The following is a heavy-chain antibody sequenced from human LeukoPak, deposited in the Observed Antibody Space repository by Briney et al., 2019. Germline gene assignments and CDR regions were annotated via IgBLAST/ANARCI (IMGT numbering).Heavy chain of an antibody. J-gene: IGHJ5*02. D-gene: IGHD4-17*01. V-gene: IGHV4-39*01. CDR3: ARFSVYGDYVP. Sequence: PSETLSLTCTVSGGSISSTRYYWGWIRQPPGKGLEWIGSIYYSGSTYYNPSLKSRVTMSVDTSKNQFSLKLSSVTAADTAVYYCARFSVYGDYVPWGQGTLVTVPS. CDR2: IYYSGST. CDR1: GGSISSTRYY.